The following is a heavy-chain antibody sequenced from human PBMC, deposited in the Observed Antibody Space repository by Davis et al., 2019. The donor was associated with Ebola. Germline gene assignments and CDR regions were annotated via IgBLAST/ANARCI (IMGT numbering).Heavy chain of an antibody. Sequence: SETLSLTCTVSGGSISSGSYYWNWIRQHPGKGLEWIGYIYYSGSTYYNPSLKSRVTISVDTSKNQFSLKLSSVTAADTAVYYCSRGTLRLGELSFYYWGQGTLVTVSS. J-gene: IGHJ4*02. V-gene: IGHV4-31*03. CDR3: SRGTLRLGELSFYY. D-gene: IGHD3-16*02. CDR1: GGSISSGSYY. CDR2: IYYSGST.